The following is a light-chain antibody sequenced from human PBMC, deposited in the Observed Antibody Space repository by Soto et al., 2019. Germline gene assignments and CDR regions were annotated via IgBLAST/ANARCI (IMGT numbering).Light chain of an antibody. CDR3: GSYTGSIYV. CDR2: EVS. CDR1: SSDVGGYKF. Sequence: QSALTQPASVSGSPGQSITISCTGTSSDVGGYKFVSWYQQHPGKAPKLMIYEVSNRPSGVSSRFSGSKSGNTASLTISGLQAEDEADYYCGSYTGSIYVFGSWTKVTVL. J-gene: IGLJ1*01. V-gene: IGLV2-14*01.